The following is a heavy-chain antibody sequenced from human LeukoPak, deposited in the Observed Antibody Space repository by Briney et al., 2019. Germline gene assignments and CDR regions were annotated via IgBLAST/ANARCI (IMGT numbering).Heavy chain of an antibody. V-gene: IGHV3-21*01. Sequence: PGGSLRLSCAASGFTFSRYSMNWVRQAPGKGLEWVSSISGTSTYIYYGDSVKGRFTISRDNAKNSLYLQMNSLRAEDTGVYYCARVPGDVWGKGTTVTVSS. CDR2: ISGTSTYI. CDR1: GFTFSRYS. CDR3: ARVPGDV. J-gene: IGHJ6*04.